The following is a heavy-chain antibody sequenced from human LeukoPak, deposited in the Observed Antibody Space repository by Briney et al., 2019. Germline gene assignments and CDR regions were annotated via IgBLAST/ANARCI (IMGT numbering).Heavy chain of an antibody. V-gene: IGHV3-30-3*01. CDR2: ISYDGSNK. Sequence: GGSLRLSCAASGFTFSSYAMHWVRQAPGKGLEWVAVISYDGSNKYYADSVKGRFTISRDNSKNTLYLQMNSLRAEDTAVYYCARAPSRDGYNFDYWGQGTLVTVSS. CDR3: ARAPSRDGYNFDY. CDR1: GFTFSSYA. J-gene: IGHJ4*02. D-gene: IGHD5-24*01.